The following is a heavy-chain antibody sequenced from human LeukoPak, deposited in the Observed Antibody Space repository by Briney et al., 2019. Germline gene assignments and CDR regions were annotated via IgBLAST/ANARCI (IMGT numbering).Heavy chain of an antibody. CDR2: IYTSGST. J-gene: IGHJ2*01. CDR3: AREWWGGQWLVQGNDWYFDL. D-gene: IGHD6-19*01. CDR1: GGSISSGSYN. Sequence: ASQTLSLTCTVSGGSISSGSYNWSWHRQPAGMGLVWIGRIYTSGSTNYNPSLESRATISVDTSKNQFSLQLNSVTPEDTAVYYCAREWWGGQWLVQGNDWYFDLWGRGTLVTVSS. V-gene: IGHV4-61*02.